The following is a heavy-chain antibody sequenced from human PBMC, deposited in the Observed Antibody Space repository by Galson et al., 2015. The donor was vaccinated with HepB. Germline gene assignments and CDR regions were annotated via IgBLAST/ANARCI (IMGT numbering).Heavy chain of an antibody. CDR2: ISYTGRYT. Sequence: SLRLSCAASGFSFNYFPMHWVRQAPGKGLEWVAVISYTGRYTNYADFGKGRFTISRDNSKNALYLQMNSLRVEDTALYYCVRPRGGGAVAYQTWSSDLW. CDR3: VRPRGGGAVAYQTWSSDL. CDR1: GFSFNYFP. J-gene: IGHJ2*01. V-gene: IGHV3-30*04. D-gene: IGHD3-10*01.